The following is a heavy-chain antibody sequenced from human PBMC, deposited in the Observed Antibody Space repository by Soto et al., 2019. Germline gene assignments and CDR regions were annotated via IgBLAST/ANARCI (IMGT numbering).Heavy chain of an antibody. CDR2: IYWDDDK. J-gene: IGHJ4*02. CDR1: GFSLNTSGVG. D-gene: IGHD3-10*01. V-gene: IGHV2-5*02. Sequence: QITLKESGPTLVKPTQTLSLTCTFSGFSLNTSGVGVEWIRQSPGKALEWLALIYWDDDKRYSPSLKSRLTITKDTSKNQVVLTMTNMDPVDTATYYCALRPSYGSGSYYTCFFDYWGQGSLVTVSS. CDR3: ALRPSYGSGSYYTCFFDY.